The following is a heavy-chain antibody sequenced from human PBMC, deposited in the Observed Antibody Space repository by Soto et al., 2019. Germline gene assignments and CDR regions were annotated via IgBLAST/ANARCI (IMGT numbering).Heavy chain of an antibody. V-gene: IGHV1-2*04. D-gene: IGHD6-19*01. CDR3: ARGSRIAVAGNPFSDY. J-gene: IGHJ4*02. CDR1: GYIFTGYY. CDR2: INPNSGDT. Sequence: ASVKVSCKASGYIFTGYYMHWVRQAPGQGLEWMGWINPNSGDTNYAQKFQGWVTMTRDTSISTAYMELSRLTFDDTAVYYCARGSRIAVAGNPFSDYWGQGTLVTVSS.